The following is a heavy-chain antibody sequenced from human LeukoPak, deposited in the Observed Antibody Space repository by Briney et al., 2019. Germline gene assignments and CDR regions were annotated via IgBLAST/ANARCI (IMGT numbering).Heavy chain of an antibody. Sequence: EGSLRLSCTVSGFTVSSNYMSWVRQAPGKGLEWVSVIYSDGTTYNADSVKGRFTISRDNSKNTLYLQINSLRAEDTAVYYCARGIAAAGTALYNWGQGTLLTVSS. D-gene: IGHD6-13*01. CDR1: GFTVSSNY. J-gene: IGHJ4*02. V-gene: IGHV3-53*01. CDR2: IYSDGTT. CDR3: ARGIAAAGTALYN.